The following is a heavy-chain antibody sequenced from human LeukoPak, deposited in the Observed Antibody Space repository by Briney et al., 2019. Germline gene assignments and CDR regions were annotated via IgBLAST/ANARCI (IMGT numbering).Heavy chain of an antibody. CDR1: GGSISSSSYY. D-gene: IGHD3-3*01. CDR2: IYYSGST. V-gene: IGHV4-39*01. Sequence: PSETLSLTCTVSGGSISSSSYYWGWIRQPPGKGLEWIGSIYYSGSTYYNPSLKSRVTISVDTSKNQFSLKLSSVTAADTAVYYCARLVWSGYYAAYWGQGTLVTVSS. CDR3: ARLVWSGYYAAY. J-gene: IGHJ4*02.